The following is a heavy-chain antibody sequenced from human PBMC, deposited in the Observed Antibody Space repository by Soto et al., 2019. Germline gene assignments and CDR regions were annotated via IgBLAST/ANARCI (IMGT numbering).Heavy chain of an antibody. D-gene: IGHD3-10*01. CDR1: GYTFTGYY. V-gene: IGHV1-2*04. J-gene: IGHJ6*02. CDR2: INPNSGGT. CDR3: ARGLWFGELLGYYYGMDV. Sequence: ASVKVSCKASGYTFTGYYMHWVRQAPGQGLEWMGWINPNSGGTSYAQKFQGWVTMTRDTSISTAYMELSRLRSDDTAVYYCARGLWFGELLGYYYGMDVWGQGTTVTVSS.